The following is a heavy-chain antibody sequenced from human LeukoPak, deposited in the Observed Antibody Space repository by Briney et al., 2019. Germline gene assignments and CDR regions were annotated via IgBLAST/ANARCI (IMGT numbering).Heavy chain of an antibody. V-gene: IGHV4-59*11. Sequence: KSSETLSLTCIVSGGSISSLYWSWIRQPPGKGLEWIGHIYYTGSTNYNPSLKSRVTISVDTSKKHFSLKLSSVTAADTAVYYCARTNPGYSSSWYFDSWGQGTLVTVSS. J-gene: IGHJ4*02. CDR1: GGSISSLY. D-gene: IGHD6-13*01. CDR3: ARTNPGYSSSWYFDS. CDR2: IYYTGST.